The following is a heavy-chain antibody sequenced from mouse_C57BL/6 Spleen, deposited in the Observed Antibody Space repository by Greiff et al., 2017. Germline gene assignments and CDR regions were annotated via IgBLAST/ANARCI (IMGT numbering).Heavy chain of an antibody. Sequence: QVQLQQSGAELVKPGASVKISCKASGYAFSSYWMNWVKQRPGKGLEWIGQIYPGDGDTNYNGKFKGKATLTADKSSSTAYMQLSSLTSEYSAVYFCARDYFGRYFDVWGTGTTVTVSS. V-gene: IGHV1-80*01. J-gene: IGHJ1*03. CDR3: ARDYFGRYFDV. CDR2: IYPGDGDT. CDR1: GYAFSSYW. D-gene: IGHD2-13*01.